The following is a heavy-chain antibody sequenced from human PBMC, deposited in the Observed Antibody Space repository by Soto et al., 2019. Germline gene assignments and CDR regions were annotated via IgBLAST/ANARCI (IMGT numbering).Heavy chain of an antibody. CDR3: ARQYDSSGYTFDY. Sequence: GESLKISCKGSGCSFTRYWIGWVRQMPGKGLEWVGVVYPADSDPRYSPSFRGQVTISADKSINTAYLQWSSLKASDTAMYYCARQYDSSGYTFDYWGQGTLVTVSS. D-gene: IGHD3-22*01. CDR1: GCSFTRYW. J-gene: IGHJ4*02. CDR2: VYPADSDP. V-gene: IGHV5-51*01.